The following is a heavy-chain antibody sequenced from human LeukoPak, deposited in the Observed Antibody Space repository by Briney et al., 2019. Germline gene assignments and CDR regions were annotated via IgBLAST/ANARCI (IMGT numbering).Heavy chain of an antibody. CDR2: IKRDGSER. D-gene: IGHD6-19*01. CDR3: ATGAGCGY. J-gene: IGHJ4*02. V-gene: IGHV3-7*03. CDR1: GFTFSSYW. Sequence: PGGSLRLSCAASGFTFSSYWMSWVRQAPGKGLEWVANIKRDGSERNYVDSVKGRFTISRDNAKNSLYLQMNTLSDEDTAVYYCATGAGCGYWGQGTLVTVSS.